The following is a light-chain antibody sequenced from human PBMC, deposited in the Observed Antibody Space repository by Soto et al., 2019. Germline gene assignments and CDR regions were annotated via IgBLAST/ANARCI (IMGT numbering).Light chain of an antibody. V-gene: IGLV2-14*01. CDR3: SSYTSSSTRV. Sequence: QSVLTQPASVSGSPGQSITISCTGTSSDVGGYNYASWYQQHPGKASKLMIYDVSNRPSGVSNRFSGSKSGNTASLTISGLQAEDEADYYCSSYTSSSTRVFGTGTKVTVL. J-gene: IGLJ1*01. CDR1: SSDVGGYNY. CDR2: DVS.